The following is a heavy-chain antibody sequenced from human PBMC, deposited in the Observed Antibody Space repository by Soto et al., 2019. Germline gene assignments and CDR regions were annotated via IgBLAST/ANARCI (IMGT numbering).Heavy chain of an antibody. Sequence: NPSETVSLTCTFSGSRTTTDNYWSWIRQTPGKGLEWIGHVYYSGGTDYNPSLKSRVIISVDTSKNQFSLRLTSVTVADTAIYYCAREGGVSPDGLYYFDSWGQGTLVTVSS. CDR3: AREGGVSPDGLYYFDS. CDR1: GSRTTTDNY. V-gene: IGHV4-30-4*01. CDR2: VYYSGGT. J-gene: IGHJ4*02.